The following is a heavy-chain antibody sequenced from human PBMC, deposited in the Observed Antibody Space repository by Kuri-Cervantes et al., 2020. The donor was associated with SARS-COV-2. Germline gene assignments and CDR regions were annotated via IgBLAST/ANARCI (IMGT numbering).Heavy chain of an antibody. CDR3: ARAIYCSSTSCSYYFDY. CDR2: IYHSGST. J-gene: IGHJ4*02. CDR1: GGSISSHY. Sequence: SETLSLTCTVSGGSISSHYWSWIRQPPGKGLEWIGSIYHSGSTYYNPSLKSRVTISVDTSKNQFSLKLSSVTAADTAVYYCARAIYCSSTSCSYYFDYWGQGTLVTVSS. V-gene: IGHV4-38-2*02. D-gene: IGHD2-2*01.